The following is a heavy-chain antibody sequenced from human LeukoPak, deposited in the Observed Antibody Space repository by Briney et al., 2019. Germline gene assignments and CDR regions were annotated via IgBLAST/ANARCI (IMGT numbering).Heavy chain of an antibody. J-gene: IGHJ4*02. V-gene: IGHV3-48*01. CDR1: GFTFSSYS. Sequence: GGSLRLSCAASGFTFSSYSMNWVRQAPGKGLEWVSYISSSSSTIYYADSVKGRFTISRDNSKNTLYLQMNSLRAEDTAVYYCAREYLWFNDYWGQGTLVTVSS. D-gene: IGHD3-10*01. CDR3: AREYLWFNDY. CDR2: ISSSSSTI.